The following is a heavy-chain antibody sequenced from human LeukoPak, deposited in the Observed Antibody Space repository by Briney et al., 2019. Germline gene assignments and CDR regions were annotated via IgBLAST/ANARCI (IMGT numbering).Heavy chain of an antibody. CDR3: ARHGTHGTTPFDP. D-gene: IGHD1-1*01. CDR1: GGSISSYY. J-gene: IGHJ5*02. V-gene: IGHV4-59*08. CDR2: IYYSGST. Sequence: SETLSLTCTVSGGSISSYYWSWIRQPPGKGLEWIGYIYYSGSTNYNPSLKSRVTISVDTSKNQFSLKLSSVTAADTAVYYCARHGTHGTTPFDPWGQGTLVTVSS.